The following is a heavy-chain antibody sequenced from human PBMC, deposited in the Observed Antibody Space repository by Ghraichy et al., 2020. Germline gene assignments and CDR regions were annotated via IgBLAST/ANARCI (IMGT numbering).Heavy chain of an antibody. V-gene: IGHV4-39*01. CDR3: ASRYCSDSSCPDTFDY. J-gene: IGHJ4*02. CDR2: LYFGGST. Sequence: SETLSLTCTVSGGSISDSTYFCGWIRQPPGRGLEWIGSLYFGGSTYYNPSLKSRVTISIDTSKRQFSLRLSSVTAADTAVYYCASRYCSDSSCPDTFDYWGQGILVTVSS. D-gene: IGHD2-2*01. CDR1: GGSISDSTYF.